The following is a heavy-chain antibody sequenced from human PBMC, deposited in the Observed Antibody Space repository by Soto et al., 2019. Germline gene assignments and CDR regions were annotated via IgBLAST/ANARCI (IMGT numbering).Heavy chain of an antibody. Sequence: SETLSLTCTVSGDSIRSYYWTWIRQPPGRGLEWIGHVYYGGSTNYNPSLQSRVTISLDTSKNQFSLRLTSMTAADAAVYYCAGEGALATFGVVWGQGTRVTVSS. CDR3: AGEGALATFGVV. D-gene: IGHD3-3*01. V-gene: IGHV4-59*01. CDR2: VYYGGST. J-gene: IGHJ4*02. CDR1: GDSIRSYY.